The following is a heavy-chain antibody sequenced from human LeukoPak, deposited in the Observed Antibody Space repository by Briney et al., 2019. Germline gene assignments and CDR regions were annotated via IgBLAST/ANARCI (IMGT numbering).Heavy chain of an antibody. D-gene: IGHD6-13*01. J-gene: IGHJ6*02. CDR2: ISGSSTTI. CDR3: ARDGGSSSWYGANYYYYGMDV. V-gene: IGHV3-48*01. CDR1: GFTFSSYS. Sequence: PGGSLRLSCAASGFTFSSYSMNWVRQAPGKGLEWISYISGSSTTIYYADSVKGRFTISRDNSKNTLYLQMNSLRAEDTAVYYCARDGGSSSWYGANYYYYGMDVWGQGTTVTVSS.